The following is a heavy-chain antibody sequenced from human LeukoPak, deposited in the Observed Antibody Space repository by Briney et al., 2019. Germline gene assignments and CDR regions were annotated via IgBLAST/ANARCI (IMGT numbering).Heavy chain of an antibody. CDR2: IYHSGST. CDR1: GYSISSGYY. J-gene: IGHJ6*04. Sequence: PSETLSLTCAVSGYSISSGYYWGWIRQPPGRGLEWIGSIYHSGSTYYNPSLKSRVTISVDTSKNQFSLKLSSVTAADTAVYYCASKFRKQQLLDVWGKGTTVTVSS. D-gene: IGHD6-13*01. V-gene: IGHV4-38-2*01. CDR3: ASKFRKQQLLDV.